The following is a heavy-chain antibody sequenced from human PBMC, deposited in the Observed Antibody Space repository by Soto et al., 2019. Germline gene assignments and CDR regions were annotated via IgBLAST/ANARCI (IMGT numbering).Heavy chain of an antibody. CDR1: GGSISNYY. Sequence: LSLTCTFSGGSISNYYWTWIRQPPGKGLECIGYIYYSGDTNYNPSLKSRVTISVDTSKNQFSLNLSSVTAADTAVYYCARIRGYFDYWGPGTLVTVSS. D-gene: IGHD3-10*01. CDR3: ARIRGYFDY. CDR2: IYYSGDT. V-gene: IGHV4-59*01. J-gene: IGHJ4*02.